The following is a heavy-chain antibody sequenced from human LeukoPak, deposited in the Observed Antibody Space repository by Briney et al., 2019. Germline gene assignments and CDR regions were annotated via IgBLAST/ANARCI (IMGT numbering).Heavy chain of an antibody. J-gene: IGHJ4*02. CDR1: GFTFSDYY. CDR2: IYYSGST. Sequence: GSLRLSCAASGFTFSDYYMSWIRQPPGKGLEWIGSIYYSGSTYYNPSLKSRVTISVDTSKNQFSLKLSSVTAADTAVYYCARQRPDARYHNKSRTKFFDYWGQGTLVTVSS. D-gene: IGHD1-14*01. V-gene: IGHV4-39*01. CDR3: ARQRPDARYHNKSRTKFFDY.